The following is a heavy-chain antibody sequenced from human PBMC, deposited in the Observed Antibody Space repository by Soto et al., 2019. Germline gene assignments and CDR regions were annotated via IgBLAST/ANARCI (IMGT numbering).Heavy chain of an antibody. D-gene: IGHD3-16*01. Sequence: ASVKVSCKASGYSFTSYDINWVRQATGQGLEWMGWMNPNSGNTAYAQKFQGRVTMTRNTSISAAYMELSSLRSEDTAVYYCARGGYYDNNWVKLRHYGLDVWGQGTSVTVSS. CDR3: ARGGYYDNNWVKLRHYGLDV. CDR1: GYSFTSYD. V-gene: IGHV1-8*01. CDR2: MNPNSGNT. J-gene: IGHJ6*02.